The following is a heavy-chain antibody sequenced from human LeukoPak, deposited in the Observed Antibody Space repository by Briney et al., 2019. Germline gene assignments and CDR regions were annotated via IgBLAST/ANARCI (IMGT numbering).Heavy chain of an antibody. Sequence: ASVKVSCKASGYSFSSYDIHWVRQAAGQGLEWMGWMNPKSANTGYAQKFQGRVTMTRNTSITTAYMELSSLTSDDTAIYYCARPVTDGFDGVNWFDPWGQGTLVTVSS. V-gene: IGHV1-8*01. J-gene: IGHJ5*02. CDR2: MNPKSANT. CDR3: ARPVTDGFDGVNWFDP. D-gene: IGHD2-21*02. CDR1: GYSFSSYD.